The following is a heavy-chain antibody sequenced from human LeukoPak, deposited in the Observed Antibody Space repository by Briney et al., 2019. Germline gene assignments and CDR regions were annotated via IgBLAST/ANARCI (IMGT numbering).Heavy chain of an antibody. D-gene: IGHD1-7*01. CDR3: ARMNYIFDY. CDR1: GGSITSHC. J-gene: IGHJ4*02. Sequence: SETLSLTCTVSGGSITSHCWSWIRQPPGKGLEWIGYINYSGSTNYNPSLKSRVTMSADTSKNQFSLKLSSVTAADTAVYYCARMNYIFDYWGQGTLVTVSS. CDR2: INYSGST. V-gene: IGHV4-59*11.